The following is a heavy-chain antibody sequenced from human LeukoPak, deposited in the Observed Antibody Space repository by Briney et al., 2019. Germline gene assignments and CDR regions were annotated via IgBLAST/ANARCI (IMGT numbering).Heavy chain of an antibody. CDR1: GFTFSSYS. CDR2: ISSSSSYK. CDR3: ARDSRITMVPGAFDI. D-gene: IGHD3-10*01. V-gene: IGHV3-21*01. J-gene: IGHJ3*02. Sequence: PGGSLRLSCAASGFTFSSYSMNWVRQAPGGGLEWVSSISSSSSYKYYADSVKGRFTISRDNAKNSLYLQMNSLRAEDTAVYYCARDSRITMVPGAFDIWGQGTMVTVSS.